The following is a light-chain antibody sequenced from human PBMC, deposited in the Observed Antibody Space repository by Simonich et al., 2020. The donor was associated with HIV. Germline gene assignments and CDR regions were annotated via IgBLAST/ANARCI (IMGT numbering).Light chain of an antibody. Sequence: DIQMTQSPSSLSASVGDRVTVTCRASQTISNYLNWYQQKPGKAPQLLIYDASSLESGVPSRFSGSGSGTDFTLTISSLQPEDFATYYCQQSFSAPRTFGPGTKVEIK. CDR3: QQSFSAPRT. CDR1: QTISNY. V-gene: IGKV1-39*01. CDR2: DAS. J-gene: IGKJ1*01.